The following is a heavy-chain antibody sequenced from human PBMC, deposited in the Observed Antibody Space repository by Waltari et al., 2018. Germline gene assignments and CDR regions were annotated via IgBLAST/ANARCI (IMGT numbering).Heavy chain of an antibody. Sequence: QVQLQESGPGLVKPSETLSLTCAVSGYSISSGYYWGWIRQPPGKGLEWIGSIYHSGSTYYNPSLKSRVTIPVDTSKNQFSLKLSSVTAADTAVYYCARDQDDYVWGRRPHYYYGMDVWGQGTTVTVSS. CDR3: ARDQDDYVWGRRPHYYYGMDV. J-gene: IGHJ6*02. D-gene: IGHD3-16*01. CDR1: GYSISSGYY. V-gene: IGHV4-38-2*02. CDR2: IYHSGST.